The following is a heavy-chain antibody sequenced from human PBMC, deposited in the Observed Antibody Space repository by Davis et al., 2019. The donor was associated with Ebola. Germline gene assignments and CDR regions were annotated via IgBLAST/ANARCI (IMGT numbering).Heavy chain of an antibody. D-gene: IGHD2-21*01. V-gene: IGHV5-51*01. CDR1: GYSFTSYW. CDR3: ARQGRKGIDVDYGMDV. Sequence: GESLKISCQGSGYSFTSYWIGWVRQMPGKGLEWMGIIYPGDSDTRYSPSFQGQVTISADKSISTAYLQWSSLKASDTAMYYCARQGRKGIDVDYGMDVWGQGTTVTVSS. CDR2: IYPGDSDT. J-gene: IGHJ6*02.